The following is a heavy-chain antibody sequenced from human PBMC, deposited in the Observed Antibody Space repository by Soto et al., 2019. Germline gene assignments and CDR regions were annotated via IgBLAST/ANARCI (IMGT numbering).Heavy chain of an antibody. CDR1: GYTFTRYG. Sequence: QVQLVQSGAEVKKPGASVKVSCKASGYTFTRYGSRWVRQAPGQGLEWLGWISAYNGNTNYAQKLQGRVNMTTDTSTSTAYMELRSLRSDDTAGYYCARDYSYRGENYGMDVWGQGTTVTVSS. D-gene: IGHD1-26*01. CDR2: ISAYNGNT. J-gene: IGHJ6*02. CDR3: ARDYSYRGENYGMDV. V-gene: IGHV1-18*04.